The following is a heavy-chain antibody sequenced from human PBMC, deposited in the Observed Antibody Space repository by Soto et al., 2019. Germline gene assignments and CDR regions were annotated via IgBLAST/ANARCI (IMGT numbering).Heavy chain of an antibody. CDR1: AGSITNYY. CDR2: IYHTGSS. Sequence: QVQLQESGPGLVKPSETLSLTCTVSAGSITNYYWNWIRQPPEKGLEWIGFIYHTGSSMSNPSLRSRLTMSVDTTEGQISLNLRAVSAADTAVYYCAKWNEMKRSFDDWGQGILVTISS. J-gene: IGHJ4*02. V-gene: IGHV4-59*01. D-gene: IGHD1-1*01. CDR3: AKWNEMKRSFDD.